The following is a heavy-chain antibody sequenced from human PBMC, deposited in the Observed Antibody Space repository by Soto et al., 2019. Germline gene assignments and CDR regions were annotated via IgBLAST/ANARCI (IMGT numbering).Heavy chain of an antibody. D-gene: IGHD2-15*01. CDR1: GFTFSSYE. CDR2: ISSSGSTI. Sequence: PGGSLSLSCAASGFTFSSYEMNWVRPAPGKGLEWVSYISSSGSTIYYADSVKGRFTISRDNAKNSLYLQMNSLRAEDTAVYYCARLAEPERGSLLLGVNWFDPWGQGTLVTVSS. J-gene: IGHJ5*02. V-gene: IGHV3-48*03. CDR3: ARLAEPERGSLLLGVNWFDP.